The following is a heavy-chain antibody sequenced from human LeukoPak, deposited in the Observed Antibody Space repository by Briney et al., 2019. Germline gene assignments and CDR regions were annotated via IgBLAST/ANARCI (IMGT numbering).Heavy chain of an antibody. CDR2: ISNSYNT. CDR3: AKRAGQQLTYWYIDL. D-gene: IGHD6-13*01. Sequence: GGSLRLSCAASGFTFNNYAMGWVRQAPGKGLECVSTISNSYNTYYADSVKGRFTISRDNSKNMLYLQMDSLRADDTAIYYCAKRAGQQLTYWYIDLWGRGTLVSVSS. J-gene: IGHJ2*01. V-gene: IGHV3-23*01. CDR1: GFTFNNYA.